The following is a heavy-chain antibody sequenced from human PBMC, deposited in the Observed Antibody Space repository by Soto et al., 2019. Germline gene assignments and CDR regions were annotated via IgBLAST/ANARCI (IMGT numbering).Heavy chain of an antibody. V-gene: IGHV1-69*02. Sequence: QVQLVQSGAEVKKPGSSVKVSCKASGGTFSSYTISWVRQAPGQGLEWMGRIIPILGIANYAQKFQGRVTITADKSTSTAYMELSSLRSEDTAVYYCARTYTANLYSFDYWGQGTLVTVSS. CDR3: ARTYTANLYSFDY. CDR2: IIPILGIA. D-gene: IGHD5-18*01. J-gene: IGHJ4*02. CDR1: GGTFSSYT.